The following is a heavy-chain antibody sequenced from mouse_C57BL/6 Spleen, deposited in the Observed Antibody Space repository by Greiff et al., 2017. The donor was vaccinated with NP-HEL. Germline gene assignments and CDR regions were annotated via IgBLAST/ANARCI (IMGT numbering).Heavy chain of an antibody. CDR3: TRDTDYYGSSDWYFDV. D-gene: IGHD1-1*01. J-gene: IGHJ1*03. CDR1: GFTFSSYA. V-gene: IGHV5-9-1*02. CDR2: ISSGGDYI. Sequence: EVKVVESGEGLVKPGGSLKLSCAASGFTFSSYAMSWVRQTPEKRLEWVAYISSGGDYIYYADTVKGRFTISRDNARNTLYLQMSSLKSEDTAMYYCTRDTDYYGSSDWYFDVWGTGTTVTVSS.